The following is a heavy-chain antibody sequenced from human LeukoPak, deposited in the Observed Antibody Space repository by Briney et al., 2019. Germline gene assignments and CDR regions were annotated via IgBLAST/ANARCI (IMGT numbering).Heavy chain of an antibody. J-gene: IGHJ4*02. CDR2: IYTSGST. CDR1: GGSISSGSYY. V-gene: IGHV4-61*02. D-gene: IGHD2-2*01. Sequence: SQTLSLTCTVSGGSISSGSYYWRWIRQPAGKGLEWIGRIYTSGSTNDNPARKSRITISVYTAKNQFSLKLSSVTAADTAVYYCARDPYCSSTSCYDYWGQGTLVTVSS. CDR3: ARDPYCSSTSCYDY.